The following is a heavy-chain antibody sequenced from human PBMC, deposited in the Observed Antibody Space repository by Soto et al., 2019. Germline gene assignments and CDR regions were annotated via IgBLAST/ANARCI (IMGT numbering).Heavy chain of an antibody. CDR2: LYSSGTT. CDR1: GFSVTNSY. J-gene: IGHJ6*02. Sequence: VVSLRLSCTVSGFSVTNSYINWVRQAPGKGLEWVSILYSSGTTYYADSVRGRFTVSRDDSKNTLFLHMNSLRADDTAVYYCARDWSKFSYNYPYYYAMDAWGQGTTVTVSS. V-gene: IGHV3-53*01. D-gene: IGHD5-18*01. CDR3: ARDWSKFSYNYPYYYAMDA.